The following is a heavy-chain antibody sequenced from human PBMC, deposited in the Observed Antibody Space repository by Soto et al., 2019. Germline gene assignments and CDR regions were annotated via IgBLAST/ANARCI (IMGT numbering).Heavy chain of an antibody. J-gene: IGHJ4*02. Sequence: ASVKVSCKASGYTFTSYYMHWVRQAPGQGLEWMGIINPSGGSTSYAQKFQGRVTMTRDTSTSTVYMELSSLRSEDTAVYYCARAESVRYCGGDCYWVSSASTVYYFDYWGQGTLVTVLL. V-gene: IGHV1-46*01. D-gene: IGHD2-21*02. CDR3: ARAESVRYCGGDCYWVSSASTVYYFDY. CDR2: INPSGGST. CDR1: GYTFTSYY.